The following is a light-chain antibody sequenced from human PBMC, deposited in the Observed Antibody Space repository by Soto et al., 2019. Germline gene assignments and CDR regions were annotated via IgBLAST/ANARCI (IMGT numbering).Light chain of an antibody. J-gene: IGKJ2*01. CDR3: QHRSNWPRN. Sequence: EIVLPQSPATLSLSPGERATLSCRASQSVSRYLAWYQQKPGQAPRLLIYDASNRATGVPARCSGSGSGTDFTLTISGLEPEDLAVYYCQHRSNWPRNFGQGTNLEIK. CDR1: QSVSRY. V-gene: IGKV3-11*01. CDR2: DAS.